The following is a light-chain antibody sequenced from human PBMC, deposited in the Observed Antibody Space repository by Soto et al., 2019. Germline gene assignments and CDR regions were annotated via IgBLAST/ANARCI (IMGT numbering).Light chain of an antibody. V-gene: IGKV3-11*01. CDR3: QQRNVWPPVT. J-gene: IGKJ5*01. CDR1: QSVTTF. CDR2: GAF. Sequence: EIVFTQSPSTLSLSPVERATLSCRASQSVTTFLAWYQQKPGQAPRLLIYGAFNRATGIPARFSGSGSGTDFTLTISSLEPEDSAVYYCQQRNVWPPVTFGQGTRLEIK.